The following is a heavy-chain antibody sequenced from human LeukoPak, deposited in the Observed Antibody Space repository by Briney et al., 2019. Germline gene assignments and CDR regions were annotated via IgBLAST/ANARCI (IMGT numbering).Heavy chain of an antibody. CDR3: AKGARGDTVTSIVGLNWFDP. CDR2: ISYDGSHK. Sequence: PGGSLRLSCAATGFTFSNYAIHWGRQAPGKGLEWVAVISYDGSHKYYADSVKGRFSISRDNSKNTLYLQMNSLRADDTAVYYCAKGARGDTVTSIVGLNWFDPWGQGTLVSVSS. CDR1: GFTFSNYA. D-gene: IGHD4-17*01. J-gene: IGHJ5*02. V-gene: IGHV3-30*18.